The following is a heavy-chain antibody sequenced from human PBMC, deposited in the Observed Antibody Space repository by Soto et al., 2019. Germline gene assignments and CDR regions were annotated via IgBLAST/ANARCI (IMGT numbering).Heavy chain of an antibody. CDR3: AKGRGLPSEFDY. Sequence: GGSLRLSCAASGFTFSDYAMSWVRQAPGKGLEWVSVFSNTGGGTYYADSVKGRFTISRDNSKNMLYLQMTSLRAEDTAVYYCAKGRGLPSEFDYWGQGTLVTVSS. CDR2: FSNTGGGT. J-gene: IGHJ4*02. V-gene: IGHV3-23*01. CDR1: GFTFSDYA.